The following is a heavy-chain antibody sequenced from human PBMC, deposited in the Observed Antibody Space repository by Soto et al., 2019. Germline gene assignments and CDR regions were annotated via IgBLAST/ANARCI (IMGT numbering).Heavy chain of an antibody. D-gene: IGHD3-9*01. CDR2: IYYSGST. V-gene: IGHV4-59*01. Sequence: PSETLSLTCTVSGGSISTYYWTWIRQPPGKGLEWIGYIYYSGSTNYNPSLKSRVTISVDTSKNQFSLKLSSVTAADTAVYYCARSLNYDILTGTMGPYYGMDVWGQGTTVTVSS. CDR1: GGSISTYY. CDR3: ARSLNYDILTGTMGPYYGMDV. J-gene: IGHJ6*02.